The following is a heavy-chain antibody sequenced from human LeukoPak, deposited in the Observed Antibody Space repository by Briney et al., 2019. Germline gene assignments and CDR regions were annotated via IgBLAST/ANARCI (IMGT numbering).Heavy chain of an antibody. Sequence: GGSLRLSCAASGFTFSSYSMNWVRQAPGKGLEWVSSISSSSSYIYYADSVKGRFTISRDNAKNSLYLQMNSLRAEDTAVYYCAKAYSGSYYENYWGQGTLVTVSS. CDR1: GFTFSSYS. D-gene: IGHD1-26*01. CDR2: ISSSSSYI. CDR3: AKAYSGSYYENY. J-gene: IGHJ4*02. V-gene: IGHV3-21*01.